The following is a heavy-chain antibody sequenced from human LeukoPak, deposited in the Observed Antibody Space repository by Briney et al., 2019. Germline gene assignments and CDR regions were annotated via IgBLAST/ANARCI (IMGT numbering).Heavy chain of an antibody. J-gene: IGHJ4*02. V-gene: IGHV3-30-3*01. CDR2: ISYDGSNK. Sequence: GGSLRLSCAASGFTFSSYAMHWVRQAPGKGLEWVAVISYDGSNKYYADSVKGRFTISRDNSKNTLCLQMNSLRAEDTAVYYCAREGITMIVVGYYFDYWGQGTLVTVSS. CDR1: GFTFSSYA. CDR3: AREGITMIVVGYYFDY. D-gene: IGHD3-22*01.